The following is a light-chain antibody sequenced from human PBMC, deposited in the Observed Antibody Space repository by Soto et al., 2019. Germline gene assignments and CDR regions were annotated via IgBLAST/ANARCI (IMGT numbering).Light chain of an antibody. CDR3: QQYSKWPT. J-gene: IGKJ5*01. CDR1: ESVSGN. CDR2: DTD. V-gene: IGKV3-15*01. Sequence: EIVMTQSPATLSVSPGERATLSCRASESVSGNLAWYQQKPGQAPRLLLYDTDSRATAIPARFSGSGSGTEFTLTISSLQSEDFAVYYCQQYSKWPTFGQGTRLEIK.